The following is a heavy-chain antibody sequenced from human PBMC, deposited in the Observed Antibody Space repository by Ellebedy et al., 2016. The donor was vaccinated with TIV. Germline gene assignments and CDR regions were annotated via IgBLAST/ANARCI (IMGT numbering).Heavy chain of an antibody. V-gene: IGHV3-74*01. CDR3: VRDGSYDYGDY. J-gene: IGHJ4*02. CDR2: IYNDGSST. CDR1: GFTFSHYW. D-gene: IGHD3-16*01. Sequence: PGGSLRLSCAASGFTFSHYWMHWVRQAPGKGLVWVSRIYNDGSSTSYADSVEGRFTISRDNPKNTVYLQMNSLRVEDTAVYYCVRDGSYDYGDYWGQGTVVTVSS.